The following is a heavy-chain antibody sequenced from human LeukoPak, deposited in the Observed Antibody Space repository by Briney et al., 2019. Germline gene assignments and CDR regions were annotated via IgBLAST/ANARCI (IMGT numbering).Heavy chain of an antibody. CDR3: ARGRIVGATTSFYFDY. J-gene: IGHJ4*02. CDR1: GFTFSSYS. CDR2: ISSSSSYI. V-gene: IGHV3-21*04. D-gene: IGHD1-26*01. Sequence: GGSLRLSCAASGFTFSSYSMNWVRQAPGKGLEWVSSISSSSSYIYYADSVKGRFTISRDNSKNTLYLQMNSLRAEDTAVYYCARGRIVGATTSFYFDYWGQGTLVTVSS.